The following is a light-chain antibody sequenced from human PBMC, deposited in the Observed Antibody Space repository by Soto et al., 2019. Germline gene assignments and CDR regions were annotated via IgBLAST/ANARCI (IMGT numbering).Light chain of an antibody. J-gene: IGLJ1*01. CDR1: SSDIGSYNL. CDR2: EVT. CDR3: CSYAGSSTDV. Sequence: QSALTQPASVSGSPGQSITVSCTGTSSDIGSYNLVSWYQHHPGKAPKAMIYEVTKRPSGVSNRFSGSKSGNTASLTISGLQAEDEADYYCCSYAGSSTDVFGTGTKLTVL. V-gene: IGLV2-23*02.